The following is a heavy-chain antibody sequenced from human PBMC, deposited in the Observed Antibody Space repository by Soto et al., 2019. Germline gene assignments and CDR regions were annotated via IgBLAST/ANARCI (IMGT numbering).Heavy chain of an antibody. CDR3: ARRYGPGFDY. CDR2: IYYSGST. CDR1: GGSISSYY. D-gene: IGHD4-17*01. Sequence: SETLSLTCTVSGGSISSYYWSWIRQPPGKGLEWIGYIYYSGSTNYNPSLKSRVTISVDTSKNQFSLKLSSVTAADTAVYYCARRYGPGFDYWGQGTLVTVST. V-gene: IGHV4-59*08. J-gene: IGHJ4*02.